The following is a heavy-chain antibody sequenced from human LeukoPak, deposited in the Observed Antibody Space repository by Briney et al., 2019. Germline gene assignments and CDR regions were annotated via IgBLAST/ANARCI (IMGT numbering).Heavy chain of an antibody. J-gene: IGHJ4*02. CDR1: GFTFRDYQ. Sequence: GGSLRLSCEASGFTFRDYQMSWIRQAPGKGLEWISYIHSNPKTIYYADSAKGRFTISRGNAKNSLYLQMNSLRVDDTAVYYCAKTRITSIVVVPAAADYWGQGTLVTVSS. V-gene: IGHV3-11*01. D-gene: IGHD2-2*01. CDR3: AKTRITSIVVVPAAADY. CDR2: IHSNPKTI.